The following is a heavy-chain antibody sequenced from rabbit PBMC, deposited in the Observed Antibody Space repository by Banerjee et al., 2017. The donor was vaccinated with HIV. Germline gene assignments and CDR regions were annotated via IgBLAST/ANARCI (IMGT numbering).Heavy chain of an antibody. V-gene: IGHV1S40*01. J-gene: IGHJ4*01. CDR2: INTGGTT. CDR3: VRSTSGYDIGDL. Sequence: QSLEESGGDLVKPGASLTLTCTASGFSFSSNYYMYWVRQAPGEGLEYIGFINTGGTTYYASWAKGRFTISKTSSTTVTLQMTSLTAADTATYFCVRSTSGYDIGDLWGPGTLVTVS. D-gene: IGHD1-1*01. CDR1: GFSFSSNYY.